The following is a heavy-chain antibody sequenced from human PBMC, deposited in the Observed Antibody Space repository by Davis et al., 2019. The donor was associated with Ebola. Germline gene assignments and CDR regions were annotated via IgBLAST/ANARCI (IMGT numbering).Heavy chain of an antibody. CDR3: AKGDNSGWYGFDY. V-gene: IGHV3-30*02. J-gene: IGHJ4*02. CDR2: IRFDGSEK. Sequence: PGGSLRLSCSASGFTFSTLGMFWVRQAPGKRLEWVAFIRFDGSEKYYADSVKGRFTISRENSKATLDLQMNSLRAEDTAVYYCAKGDNSGWYGFDYWGQGTLVTVSS. D-gene: IGHD6-19*01. CDR1: GFTFSTLG.